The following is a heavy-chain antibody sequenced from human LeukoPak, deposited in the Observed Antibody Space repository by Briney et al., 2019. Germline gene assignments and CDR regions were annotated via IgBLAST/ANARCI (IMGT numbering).Heavy chain of an antibody. CDR2: INHSGST. J-gene: IGHJ4*02. Sequence: SETLSLTCTVSGGSISSYYWSWIRQPPGKGLEWIGDINHSGSTHYNPSLKSRVTISLDTSKLQFSLKLTSVTAADTAVYYCARGPPLFDYWGQGSLVTVSS. V-gene: IGHV4-34*01. CDR3: ARGPPLFDY. CDR1: GGSISSYY.